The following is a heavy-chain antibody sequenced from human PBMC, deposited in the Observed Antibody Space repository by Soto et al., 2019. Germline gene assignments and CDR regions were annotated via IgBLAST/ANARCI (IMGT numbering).Heavy chain of an antibody. Sequence: QVPLVQSGAEVKKPGASVKVSCKASGYTFTGYYMHWVRQAPGQGLEWMGWINPNSGGTNYAQKFQGWVTMTRDTYISTAYMELSRLRSDDTAVYYCARGLASTVTTPKTTWFDPWGQGTLVTVSS. J-gene: IGHJ5*02. CDR2: INPNSGGT. V-gene: IGHV1-2*04. D-gene: IGHD4-17*01. CDR3: ARGLASTVTTPKTTWFDP. CDR1: GYTFTGYY.